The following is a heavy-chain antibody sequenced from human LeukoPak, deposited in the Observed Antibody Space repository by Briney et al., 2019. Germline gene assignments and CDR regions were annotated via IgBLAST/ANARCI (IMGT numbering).Heavy chain of an antibody. CDR2: ISSSGSTI. D-gene: IGHD1-26*01. J-gene: IGHJ4*02. CDR1: GFTFSSSR. Sequence: TGGSLRLSCAASGFTFSSSRMNWVRQAPGKGLEWVSYISSSGSTIYYADSVKGRFTISRDNAKNSLYLQMNSLRAEDTAVYYCAGIVGATTGTAFDYWGQGTLVTVSS. CDR3: AGIVGATTGTAFDY. V-gene: IGHV3-48*04.